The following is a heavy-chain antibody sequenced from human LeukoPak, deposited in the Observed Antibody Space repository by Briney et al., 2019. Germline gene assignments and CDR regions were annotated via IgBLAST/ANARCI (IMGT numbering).Heavy chain of an antibody. CDR1: GYTFTSYG. V-gene: IGHV1-18*01. D-gene: IGHD6-13*01. CDR2: ISAYNGNT. CDR3: ARSLGLREASSSWYDY. Sequence: ASVKVSCKASGYTFTSYGISWVRQAPGQGLEWMGWISAYNGNTNYAQKLQGRVTMTTDTSTSTAYMELRSLRSDDTAVYYCARSLGLREASSSWYDYWGQGTLVTVSS. J-gene: IGHJ4*02.